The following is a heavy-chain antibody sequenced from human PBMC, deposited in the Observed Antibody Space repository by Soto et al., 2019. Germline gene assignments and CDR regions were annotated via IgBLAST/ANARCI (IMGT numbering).Heavy chain of an antibody. CDR2: ITSSDVT. D-gene: IGHD2-2*01. J-gene: IGHJ4*02. V-gene: IGHV3-48*01. CDR3: VGEVAFQLIY. Sequence: PGGSLRLSCAASGFTFSTHSMNWVRQAPGKGLEWISYITSSDVTMYADSVKGRFTISRDNAKNSLYLQMNSLRAEDTAVYFCVGEVAFQLIYWGQGTLVTVSS. CDR1: GFTFSTHS.